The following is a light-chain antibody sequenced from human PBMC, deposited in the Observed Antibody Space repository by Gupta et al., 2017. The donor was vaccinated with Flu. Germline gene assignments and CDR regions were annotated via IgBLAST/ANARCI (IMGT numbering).Light chain of an antibody. Sequence: TTSCTGTNSDVGIYNYVYWYHQHPAKAPNLMIYEVSSRPSGVSNRFSGSKSGNTASLTISGLQAEDEADYYCSSYTSSNIFPWVFGGGTKLTVL. V-gene: IGLV2-14*01. CDR2: EVS. CDR3: SSYTSSNIFPWV. J-gene: IGLJ3*02. CDR1: NSDVGIYNY.